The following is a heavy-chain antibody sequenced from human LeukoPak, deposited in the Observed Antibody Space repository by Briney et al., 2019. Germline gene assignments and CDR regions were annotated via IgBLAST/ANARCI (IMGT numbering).Heavy chain of an antibody. V-gene: IGHV3-66*01. Sequence: GGSLRLSCAASGFTVSSNYMSWVRQAPGKGLEWVSVIYSGGSTYYADSVKGRFTISRDNAKISLYLQMNSLRAEDTAVYYCARDEYLGGAPIDYWGQGTLVTVSS. CDR3: ARDEYLGGAPIDY. CDR1: GFTVSSNY. J-gene: IGHJ4*02. CDR2: IYSGGST. D-gene: IGHD2-2*01.